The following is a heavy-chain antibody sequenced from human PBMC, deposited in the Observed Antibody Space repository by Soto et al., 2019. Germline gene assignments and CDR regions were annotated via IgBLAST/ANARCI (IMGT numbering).Heavy chain of an antibody. CDR3: AKDRVESGLGETDY. V-gene: IGHV3-30*18. CDR1: GFAFRTSG. J-gene: IGHJ4*02. CDR2: ISYDGSRE. Sequence: QPGGSLRLSCAASGFAFRTSGMHWVRQAPGKGLQWVAIISYDGSREYYLDSVKGRFTISRDNPKNTLYLQMDSLRAEDTAVYYCAKDRVESGLGETDYWGQGTLVTVSS. D-gene: IGHD3-16*01.